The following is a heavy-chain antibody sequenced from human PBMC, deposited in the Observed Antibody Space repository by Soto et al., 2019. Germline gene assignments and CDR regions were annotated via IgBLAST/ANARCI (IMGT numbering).Heavy chain of an antibody. D-gene: IGHD7-27*01. CDR3: ARDEPSGWFGP. V-gene: IGHV1-69*13. J-gene: IGHJ5*02. CDR2: IIPIFGTA. CDR1: GGTFSSYA. Sequence: SVKVSCKACGGTFSSYAISWVRQAPGQGLEWMGGIIPIFGTANYAQKFQGRVTITADESTSTAYMELSSLRSEDTAVYYWARDEPSGWFGPRGQGTPGTVSS.